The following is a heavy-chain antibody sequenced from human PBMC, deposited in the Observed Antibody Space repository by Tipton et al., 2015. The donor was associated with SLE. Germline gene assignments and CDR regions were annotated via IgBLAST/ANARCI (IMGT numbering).Heavy chain of an antibody. J-gene: IGHJ4*02. D-gene: IGHD3-3*01. CDR3: ASVNFWSGYGDY. CDR2: IYYSGST. V-gene: IGHV4-39*01. CDR1: GGSISRSSYY. Sequence: TLSLTCTVSGGSISRSSYYWGWIRQPPGKGLEWIGNIYYSGSTYYNPSLKSRVTISVDTSKNQFSLKLSSVTAADTAVYYCASVNFWSGYGDYWGQGTLVTVSS.